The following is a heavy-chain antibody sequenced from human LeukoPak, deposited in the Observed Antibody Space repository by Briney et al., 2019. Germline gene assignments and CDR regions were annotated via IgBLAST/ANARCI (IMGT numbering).Heavy chain of an antibody. V-gene: IGHV3-66*01. Sequence: GGSLRLSCAASGFTVSSNYMSWVRQAPGKGLEWVSVIYSGGSTYYADSVKGRFTISRDNSKNTLYLQMNSLRAEDTAVYYCAREIGGDYAGGAFDIWGQGTMVTVSS. J-gene: IGHJ3*02. CDR1: GFTVSSNY. D-gene: IGHD4-17*01. CDR3: AREIGGDYAGGAFDI. CDR2: IYSGGST.